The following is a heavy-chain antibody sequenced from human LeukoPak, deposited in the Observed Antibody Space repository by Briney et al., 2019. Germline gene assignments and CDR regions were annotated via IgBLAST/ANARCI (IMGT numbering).Heavy chain of an antibody. J-gene: IGHJ4*02. CDR1: GYTFTSYA. Sequence: ASVKVSCKASGYTFTSYAMHWVRQAPGQRLEWMGWINAGNGNTKYSQKFQGRVTITRDTSASTAYMELSSLRSEETAVYYCARGPPYSYGYEEFDYWGQGTLVTVSS. CDR3: ARGPPYSYGYEEFDY. V-gene: IGHV1-3*01. D-gene: IGHD5-18*01. CDR2: INAGNGNT.